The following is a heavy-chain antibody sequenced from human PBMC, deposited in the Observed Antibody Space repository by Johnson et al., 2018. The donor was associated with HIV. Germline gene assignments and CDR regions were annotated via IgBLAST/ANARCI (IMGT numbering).Heavy chain of an antibody. D-gene: IGHD1-26*01. V-gene: IGHV3-30*19. Sequence: QVLLVESGGGVVQPGRSLRLSCAASGFTFSSYGMHWVRQAPGKGLEWVAVIWYDGTNKYYADSLKGRFTISRDNSKNTLYLQMNSLRPEDTALYYCARDSGAPGNDAFDIWGQGTMVTISS. CDR1: GFTFSSYG. J-gene: IGHJ3*02. CDR2: IWYDGTNK. CDR3: ARDSGAPGNDAFDI.